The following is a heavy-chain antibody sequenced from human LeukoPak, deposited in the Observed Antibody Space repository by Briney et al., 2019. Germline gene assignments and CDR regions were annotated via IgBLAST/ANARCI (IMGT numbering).Heavy chain of an antibody. CDR1: GFTFTSYA. J-gene: IGHJ5*02. V-gene: IGHV3-23*01. CDR2: LSGSGDDT. D-gene: IGHD1-26*01. Sequence: PGGSLRLSCAASGFTFTSYAMSWVRQAPGKGLEWVSGLSGSGDDTHYADSVKGRFTISRDNSKNTVYLQMNSLRAEDTAIYYCARANSATIPGVDPWGQGTLVTVSS. CDR3: ARANSATIPGVDP.